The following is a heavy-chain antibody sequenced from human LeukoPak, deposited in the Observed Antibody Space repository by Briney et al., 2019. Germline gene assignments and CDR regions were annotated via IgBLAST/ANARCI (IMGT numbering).Heavy chain of an antibody. J-gene: IGHJ4*02. Sequence: ASVKVSCKGSGYTFTSYHINRVRQATGQGLEWMGWMNPNSANTGYAQKFQGRVTMTRNTSISTAYMELSSLRSEDTAVYYCARKGTDTYYWGQGTLVTVSS. CDR3: ARKGTDTYY. D-gene: IGHD1-1*01. CDR1: GYTFTSYH. V-gene: IGHV1-8*01. CDR2: MNPNSANT.